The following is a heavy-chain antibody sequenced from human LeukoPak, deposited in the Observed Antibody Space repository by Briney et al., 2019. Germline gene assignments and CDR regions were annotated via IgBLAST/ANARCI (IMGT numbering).Heavy chain of an antibody. CDR2: MVGSGES. J-gene: IGHJ5*02. CDR3: AKDLHYNDGRWEFDP. Sequence: PGGSLRLSCAASGFTFATFAMSLVRQAPGKGLEWVSGMVGSGESYYAGSVKGRFTMSRDNSKTTVYLQMNSLRVEDTAIYYCAKDLHYNDGRWEFDPWGQGTLVTVSS. V-gene: IGHV3-23*01. CDR1: GFTFATFA. D-gene: IGHD5-24*01.